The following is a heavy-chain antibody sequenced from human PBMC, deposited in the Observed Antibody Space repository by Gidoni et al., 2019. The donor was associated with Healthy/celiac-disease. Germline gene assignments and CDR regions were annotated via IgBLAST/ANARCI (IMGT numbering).Heavy chain of an antibody. CDR1: GFTFRSSG. J-gene: IGHJ4*02. CDR2: VWYDGSNK. V-gene: IGHV3-33*01. Sequence: QVQLVASGGGVVQPGRSLRLSCAASGFTFRSSGMHWVRRAPGKGLEWVAVVWYDGSNKYYADSVKGQFTISRDNSKNTLYLQMNSLRAEDTAVYYCARAYYGSGRGYYFDYWGQGTLVTVSS. D-gene: IGHD3-10*01. CDR3: ARAYYGSGRGYYFDY.